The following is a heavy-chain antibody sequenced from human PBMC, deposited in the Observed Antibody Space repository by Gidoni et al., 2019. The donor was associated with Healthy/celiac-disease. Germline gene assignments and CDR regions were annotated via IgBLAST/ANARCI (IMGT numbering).Heavy chain of an antibody. CDR2: IYTSGST. CDR1: GGSISSYY. Sequence: QVQLQESGPGLVKPSETLSLTCTVSGGSISSYYWSWIRQPAGKGLEWIGRIYTSGSTNYNPSLKSRVTMSVDTSKNQFSLKLSSVTAADTAVYYCARGGYSSSWYYWFDPWGQGTLVTVSS. CDR3: ARGGYSSSWYYWFDP. D-gene: IGHD6-13*01. J-gene: IGHJ5*02. V-gene: IGHV4-4*07.